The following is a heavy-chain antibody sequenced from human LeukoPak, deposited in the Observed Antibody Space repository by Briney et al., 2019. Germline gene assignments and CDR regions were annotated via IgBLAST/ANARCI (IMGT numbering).Heavy chain of an antibody. J-gene: IGHJ4*02. CDR2: INHSGGT. CDR1: GGSFSGYY. V-gene: IGHV4-34*01. D-gene: IGHD3-9*01. CDR3: SRGRAYFD. Sequence: SETLSLTCAVYGGSFSGYYWSWIRQPPGKGLEWIGEINHSGGTKYNPSLKSRVTISQDTSKNQFSLRLSSVAAADTAVYYCSRGRAYFDWGQGTLVTVSS.